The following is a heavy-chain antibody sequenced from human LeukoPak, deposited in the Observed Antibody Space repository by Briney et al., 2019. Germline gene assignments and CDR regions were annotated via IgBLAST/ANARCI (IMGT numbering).Heavy chain of an antibody. D-gene: IGHD3-16*02. CDR3: ARDLLNRYGLPYYFDY. Sequence: GGSLRLSCAASGFALSSHWMTWVRQVPGRGPEWVANVNRDGSETYYLDSVKGRFTISKDNAKNSLYLQMNSLRAEDTAVYYCARDLLNRYGLPYYFDYWGQGTLVTVSS. CDR1: GFALSSHW. V-gene: IGHV3-7*01. J-gene: IGHJ4*02. CDR2: VNRDGSET.